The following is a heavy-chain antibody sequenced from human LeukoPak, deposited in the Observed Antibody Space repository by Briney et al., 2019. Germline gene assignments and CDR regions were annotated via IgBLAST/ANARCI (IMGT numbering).Heavy chain of an antibody. CDR1: GGSFSGYY. CDR3: ARATYCSSTSCYMGKGNFDY. J-gene: IGHJ4*02. CDR2: INHSGST. V-gene: IGHV4-34*01. Sequence: SKTLSLTCAVYGGSFSGYYWSWIRQPPGKGLEWIGEINHSGSTNYNPSLKSRVTISVDTSKNQFSLKLSSVTAADTAAYYCARATYCSSTSCYMGKGNFDYWGQGTLVTVSS. D-gene: IGHD2-2*02.